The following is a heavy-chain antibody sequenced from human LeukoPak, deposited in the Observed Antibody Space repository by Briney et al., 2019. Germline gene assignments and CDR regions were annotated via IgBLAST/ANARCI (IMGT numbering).Heavy chain of an antibody. V-gene: IGHV3-23*01. J-gene: IGHJ6*02. CDR2: FGGDGKT. CDR3: AKDLWGWSGMDV. CDR1: GFTFGGNA. Sequence: GGSLRLSCVASGFTFGGNAMCWVRQAPGKGLEWVSGFGGDGKTYYAASVKGRFTTSRDNSKNMLYLQMNSLRDEDTALYYCAKDLWGWSGMDVWGQGTTVTVSS. D-gene: IGHD6-19*01.